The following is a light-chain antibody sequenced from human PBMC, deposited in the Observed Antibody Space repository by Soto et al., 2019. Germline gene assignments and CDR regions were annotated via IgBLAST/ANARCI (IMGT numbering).Light chain of an antibody. Sequence: DVQMTQSPSTLSASVGDRVTITCRASQSIGLWLAWYQEKPGKAPKPLVYDASSLQTGVSSRFSGSGSGTEFTLTISNLKPDDSATYSCHQYSVFPWTFGQGTKVEIK. CDR3: HQYSVFPWT. J-gene: IGKJ1*01. CDR2: DAS. CDR1: QSIGLW. V-gene: IGKV1-5*01.